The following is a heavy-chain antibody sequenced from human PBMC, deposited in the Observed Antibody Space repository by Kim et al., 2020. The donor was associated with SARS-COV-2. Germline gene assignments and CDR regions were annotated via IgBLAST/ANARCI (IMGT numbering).Heavy chain of an antibody. V-gene: IGHV3-30*02. Sequence: VEGRFTISRDNSKNTLFLQMNSLRTEDTALYYCVKEASFTTIVVDYYFDYWGQGTLVTVSS. D-gene: IGHD3-22*01. J-gene: IGHJ4*02. CDR3: VKEASFTTIVVDYYFDY.